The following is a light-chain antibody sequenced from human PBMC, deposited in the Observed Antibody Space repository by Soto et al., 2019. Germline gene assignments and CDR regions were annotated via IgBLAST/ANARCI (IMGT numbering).Light chain of an antibody. CDR2: GAS. Sequence: EIVLTQSPGTLSLSPVERATLSCMASQSVRSDYLAWYQQKPGQAPRLLIYGASSRATGIPDRFSGSGSGTDFTLTINRLEPEDFAVYYCQQYGSSITFGQGTRLEIK. V-gene: IGKV3-20*01. CDR1: QSVRSDY. CDR3: QQYGSSIT. J-gene: IGKJ5*01.